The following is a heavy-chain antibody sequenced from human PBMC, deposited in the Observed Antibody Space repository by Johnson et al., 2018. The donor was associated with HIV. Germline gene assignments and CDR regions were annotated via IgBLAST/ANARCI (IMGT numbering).Heavy chain of an antibody. Sequence: VQLVESGGGVVRPGGSLRLSCAASGFTFDDYAMHWVRQAPGKGLEWVSGISWNSGSIGYADSVKGRFTISRDNAKNSLYLQMNSLRAEDTALYYCSRDLGYYYDSSGHDAFDIWGQGTMVTVSS. D-gene: IGHD3-22*01. V-gene: IGHV3-9*01. CDR3: SRDLGYYYDSSGHDAFDI. CDR2: ISWNSGSI. J-gene: IGHJ3*02. CDR1: GFTFDDYA.